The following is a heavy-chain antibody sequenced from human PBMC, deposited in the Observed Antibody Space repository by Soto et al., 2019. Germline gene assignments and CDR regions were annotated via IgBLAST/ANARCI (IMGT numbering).Heavy chain of an antibody. CDR1: GGSFSGYY. V-gene: IGHV4-34*01. CDR2: INHSGST. J-gene: IGHJ6*02. CDR3: ARGLGYCSSTSCYDSDYYYYYGMDV. Sequence: SETLSLTCAVYGGSFSGYYWSWIRQPPGKGLEWIGEINHSGSTNYNPSLKSRVTISVDTSKNQFSLKLSSVTAADTAVYYCARGLGYCSSTSCYDSDYYYYYGMDVWGQGATVTVSS. D-gene: IGHD2-2*01.